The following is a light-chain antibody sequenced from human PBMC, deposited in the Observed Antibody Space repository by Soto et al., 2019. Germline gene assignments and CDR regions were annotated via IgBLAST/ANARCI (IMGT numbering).Light chain of an antibody. CDR1: SGSIASNY. CDR2: EDN. V-gene: IGLV6-57*04. CDR3: QSYDSSNHGV. Sequence: NFMLTQPHSVSDSPGKTVTISCTRSSGSIASNYVQWYQQRPGSAPTTVIYEDNQRPSGVPDRFSGSIDSSSNSASLTISGLKTEDEADYYCQSYDSSNHGVFGTGTKLTVL. J-gene: IGLJ1*01.